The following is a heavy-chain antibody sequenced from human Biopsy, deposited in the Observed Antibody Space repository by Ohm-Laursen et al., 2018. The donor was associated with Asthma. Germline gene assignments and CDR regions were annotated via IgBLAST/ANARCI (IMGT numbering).Heavy chain of an antibody. Sequence: SVTVSCKASGDSFSNYAISWVRQAPGQGLEWMGGLIPVFGTTDHAQMFEDRVTITADESTSTAYMELSSLSSEDTAVYYCARGYSGSDRIVYYYSGLEVWGQGTTVTVSS. CDR3: ARGYSGSDRIVYYYSGLEV. CDR1: GDSFSNYA. D-gene: IGHD5-12*01. V-gene: IGHV1-69*13. J-gene: IGHJ6*02. CDR2: LIPVFGTT.